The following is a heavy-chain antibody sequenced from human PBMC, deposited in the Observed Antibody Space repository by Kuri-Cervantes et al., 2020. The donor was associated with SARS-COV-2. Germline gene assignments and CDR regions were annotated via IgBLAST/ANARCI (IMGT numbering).Heavy chain of an antibody. CDR3: ASRRGKVYSSSLGPWNFDL. V-gene: IGHV3-49*04. CDR1: GFTFGDYA. J-gene: IGHJ2*01. Sequence: GESLKISCTASGFTFGDYAMSWVRQAPGKGLEWVGFIRSKAYGGTTEYAASVKGRFTISRDNSKNTLYLQMNSLRAEDTAVYYCASRRGKVYSSSLGPWNFDLWGRGTLVTVSS. CDR2: IRSKAYGGTT. D-gene: IGHD6-6*01.